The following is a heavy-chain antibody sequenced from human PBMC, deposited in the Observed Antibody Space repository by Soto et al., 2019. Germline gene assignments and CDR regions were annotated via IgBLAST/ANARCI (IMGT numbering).Heavy chain of an antibody. CDR3: AREGFSSPYLAY. Sequence: QVQLVQSGAEVKKPGSSVKVSCRASGGTFGSYSITWVRQAPGQGLDWMGRIVPIFTTPKYAQRFQGRVTITADDSTNTVYMELSGLTSEDTAMYYCAREGFSSPYLAYWGQGTLVTVSS. V-gene: IGHV1-69*01. CDR1: GGTFGSYS. CDR2: IVPIFTTP. J-gene: IGHJ4*02. D-gene: IGHD3-22*01.